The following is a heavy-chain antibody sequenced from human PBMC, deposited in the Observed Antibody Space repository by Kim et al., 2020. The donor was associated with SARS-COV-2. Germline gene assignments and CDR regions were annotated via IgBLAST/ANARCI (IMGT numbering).Heavy chain of an antibody. Sequence: YADSVKGRFTISRDNAKNTLYLQMNSLSAEDTAVYYCARDPVIRRSYWGQGILVTVSS. CDR3: ARDPVIRRSY. V-gene: IGHV3-74*01. D-gene: IGHD2-21*01. J-gene: IGHJ4*02.